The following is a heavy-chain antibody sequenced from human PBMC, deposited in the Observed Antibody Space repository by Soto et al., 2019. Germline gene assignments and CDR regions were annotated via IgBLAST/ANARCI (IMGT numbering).Heavy chain of an antibody. CDR3: ARDPGIAAAGYYYYYGMDV. CDR2: IWYDGSNK. J-gene: IGHJ6*02. D-gene: IGHD6-13*01. Sequence: PGGSLRLSCAASGFTFSSYGMLWVRQAPGKGLEWVAVIWYDGSNKYYADSVKGRFTISRDNSKNTLYLQMNSLRAEDTAVYYCARDPGIAAAGYYYYYGMDVWGQGTTVTVSS. V-gene: IGHV3-33*01. CDR1: GFTFSSYG.